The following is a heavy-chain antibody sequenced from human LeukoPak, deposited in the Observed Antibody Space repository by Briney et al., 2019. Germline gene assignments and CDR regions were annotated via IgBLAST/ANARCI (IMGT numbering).Heavy chain of an antibody. J-gene: IGHJ4*02. CDR2: MNPNSGNT. CDR1: GYTFTSYD. V-gene: IGHV1-8*03. D-gene: IGHD2-2*01. Sequence: ASVKVSCKASGYTFTSYDINWVRQATGQGLEWMGWMNPNSGNTGYAQKFQGRVTITRNTSISTAYMELSSLRSEDTAVYYCARDGDCSSTSCYLGHWGQGTLVTVSS. CDR3: ARDGDCSSTSCYLGH.